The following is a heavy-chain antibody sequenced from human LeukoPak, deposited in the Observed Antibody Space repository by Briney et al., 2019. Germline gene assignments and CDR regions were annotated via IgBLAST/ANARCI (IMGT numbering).Heavy chain of an antibody. Sequence: PSETLSLTCAVYGGSFNAYLWTWIRQFPGKGLEWVGEINHDGSATYNPPLKSRVTISIDASKNQFSLKLTAVTAADTAVYFCARAPYYYDGDGYYYPETAYWGQGTLVAVSS. D-gene: IGHD3-22*01. V-gene: IGHV4-34*01. CDR2: INHDGSA. CDR3: ARAPYYYDGDGYYYPETAY. J-gene: IGHJ4*02. CDR1: GGSFNAYL.